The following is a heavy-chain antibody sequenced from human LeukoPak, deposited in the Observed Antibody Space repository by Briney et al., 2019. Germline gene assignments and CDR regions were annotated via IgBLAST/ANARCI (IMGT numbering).Heavy chain of an antibody. J-gene: IGHJ5*02. V-gene: IGHV4-34*01. CDR1: GGSVSGYY. CDR3: ARGLRVVPAALGDWFDP. D-gene: IGHD2-2*01. CDR2: INDSGST. Sequence: SETLSLTCAVYGGSVSGYYWSWIRQPPGKGLEWIGEINDSGSTNYNPSLRSRVTMSVDTSKNQISLNLRSVTAADTAVYYCARGLRVVPAALGDWFDPWGQGTLVTVSS.